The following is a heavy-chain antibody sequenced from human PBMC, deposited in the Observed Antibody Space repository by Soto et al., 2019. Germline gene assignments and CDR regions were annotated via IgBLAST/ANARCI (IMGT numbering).Heavy chain of an antibody. J-gene: IGHJ4*02. D-gene: IGHD3-10*01. CDR2: INHSGST. CDR3: GGRDFGDY. CDR1: GGSFSGYY. Sequence: SLTCAVYGGSFSGYYWNWIRQPPGKGLEWTGEINHSGSTNYNPSLKSRVTISVDTSKNQFSLKLSSVTAADTAVYYCGGRDFGDYWGQGTLVTVSS. V-gene: IGHV4-34*01.